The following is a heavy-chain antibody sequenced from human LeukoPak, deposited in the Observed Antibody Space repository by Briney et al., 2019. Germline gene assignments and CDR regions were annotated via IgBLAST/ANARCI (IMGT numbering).Heavy chain of an antibody. J-gene: IGHJ4*02. D-gene: IGHD5-18*01. V-gene: IGHV3-30*04. CDR1: GFTFSSYA. CDR2: ISYDGSNK. Sequence: PGRSLRLSCAASGFTFSSYAMHWVRQAPGKGLEWVAVISYDGSNKYYADSVKGRFTISRDNSKNTLYLQMNSLRAEDTAVYYCARDKRIQLWFGYWGQGTLVTVSS. CDR3: ARDKRIQLWFGY.